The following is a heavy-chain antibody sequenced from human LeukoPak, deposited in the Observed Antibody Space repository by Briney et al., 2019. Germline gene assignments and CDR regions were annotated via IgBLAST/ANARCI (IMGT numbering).Heavy chain of an antibody. J-gene: IGHJ4*02. CDR3: ARDRESISGYYFFYYFDY. Sequence: PGGSLRLSCAASGFTFSDYYMSWVRQAPGKGLEWVSGINWNGGSAGYADSVKGRFTISRDNAKNSLYLQMNSLRAEDTAFYYCARDRESISGYYFFYYFDYWGQGTLVTVSS. D-gene: IGHD3-22*01. CDR1: GFTFSDYY. V-gene: IGHV3-20*04. CDR2: INWNGGSA.